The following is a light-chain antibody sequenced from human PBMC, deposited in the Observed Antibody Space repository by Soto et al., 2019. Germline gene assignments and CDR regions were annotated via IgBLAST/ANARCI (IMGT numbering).Light chain of an antibody. CDR3: CSDAGRSTYV. CDR2: EVS. J-gene: IGLJ1*01. CDR1: GSYNF. Sequence: QSALTQPASVSGSPGQSITISCTVGSYNFVSWYQQHPGKAPKVLIYEVSKRPSGVSDRFSGSKSGNTASLTISGLQAEDEPDYYCCSDAGRSTYVFGTGTKVTVL. V-gene: IGLV2-23*02.